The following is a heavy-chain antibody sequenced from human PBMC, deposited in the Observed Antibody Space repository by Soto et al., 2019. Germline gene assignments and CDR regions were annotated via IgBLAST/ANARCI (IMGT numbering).Heavy chain of an antibody. D-gene: IGHD4-17*01. J-gene: IGHJ5*02. V-gene: IGHV4-34*01. Sequence: PSETLSLTCAVYGGSFSGYYWSWIRQPPGKGLEWIGEINHSGSTNYNPSLKSRVTISVDTSKNQFSLKLSSVTAADTAVYYCERERTYGWLDPWGQGPLVTVYS. CDR2: INHSGST. CDR1: GGSFSGYY. CDR3: ERERTYGWLDP.